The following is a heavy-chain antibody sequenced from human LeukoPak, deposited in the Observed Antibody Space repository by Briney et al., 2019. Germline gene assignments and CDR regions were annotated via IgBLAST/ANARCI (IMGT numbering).Heavy chain of an antibody. V-gene: IGHV4-59*01. Sequence: SETLSLTCTVSGGSISSYYWSWIRQPPGKGLEWIGYISYSGSINYTPSLKSRVTISIDTSKNQFSLKLSSVTTADTAVYYCAKIGDSNSLVVWGQGTLVTVSS. CDR3: AKIGDSNSLVV. CDR2: ISYSGSI. CDR1: GGSISSYY. J-gene: IGHJ4*02. D-gene: IGHD4-11*01.